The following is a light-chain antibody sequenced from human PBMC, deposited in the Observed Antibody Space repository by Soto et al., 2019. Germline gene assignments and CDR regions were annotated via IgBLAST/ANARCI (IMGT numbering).Light chain of an antibody. J-gene: IGKJ5*01. V-gene: IGKV3-15*01. CDR2: AAS. CDR1: ETISIN. CDR3: QQYNNWIT. Sequence: EIVLTESPATLSLSPGERATLSFRASETISINLAWYQQKPGQAPRLLIYAASNRATGVPARFSGSWSGTEFTLTISSLQSEDFAVYYCQQYNNWITFGQGTRLEIK.